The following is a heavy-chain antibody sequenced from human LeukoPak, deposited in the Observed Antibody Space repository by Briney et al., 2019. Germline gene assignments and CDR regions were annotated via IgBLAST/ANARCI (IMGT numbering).Heavy chain of an antibody. V-gene: IGHV4-39*01. CDR1: GGSISSSSYY. CDR2: IYYSGST. J-gene: IGHJ4*02. D-gene: IGHD3-10*01. CDR3: ARQVSGSYYRDY. Sequence: SETLSLTCTVSGGSISSSSYYWGWIRQPPGKGLEWIGSIYYSGSTYYNPSLESRVTISVDTSKNQFSLKLSSVTAADTAVYYCARQVSGSYYRDYWGQGTLVTVSS.